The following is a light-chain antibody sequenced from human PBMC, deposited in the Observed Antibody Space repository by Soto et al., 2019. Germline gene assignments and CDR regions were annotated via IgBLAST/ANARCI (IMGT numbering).Light chain of an antibody. V-gene: IGKV3-11*01. CDR1: QSVSGY. CDR3: QQRSHWPVAWT. Sequence: EIVLTQSPATLSLSPGERATLSCRASQSVSGYLAWYQQKPGQAPRLLIYDASKRATGIPARFSGSGSGTDFNLTISSLDPEDFAVYYCQQRSHWPVAWTFGLGTRVDIK. J-gene: IGKJ1*01. CDR2: DAS.